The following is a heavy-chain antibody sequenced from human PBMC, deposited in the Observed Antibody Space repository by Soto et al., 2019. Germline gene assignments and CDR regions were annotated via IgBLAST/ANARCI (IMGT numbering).Heavy chain of an antibody. Sequence: KVSCKASGYTFTSYGISWVRQAPGQGLEWMGWISAYNGNTNYAQKLQGRVTMTTDTSTSTAYMELRSLRSDDTAVYYCARDPLADYYYYYMDVWGKGTTVTVSS. CDR1: GYTFTSYG. CDR3: ARDPLADYYYYYMDV. J-gene: IGHJ6*03. V-gene: IGHV1-18*01. CDR2: ISAYNGNT.